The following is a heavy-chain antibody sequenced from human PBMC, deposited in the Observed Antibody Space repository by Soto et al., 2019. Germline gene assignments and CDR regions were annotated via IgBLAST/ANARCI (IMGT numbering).Heavy chain of an antibody. CDR2: IFHSGST. V-gene: IGHV4-38-2*02. Sequence: SETLSLTFAVSGSSISSDFYWAWIRQPPGKGLEWSGSIFHSGSTYYNASLQSRVSMSPDTSKNQFSLELTSVTAADTAVYFCARDRRVKIFGVLTPNWFDPWGQGALVTVSS. D-gene: IGHD3-3*01. J-gene: IGHJ5*02. CDR1: GSSISSDFY. CDR3: ARDRRVKIFGVLTPNWFDP.